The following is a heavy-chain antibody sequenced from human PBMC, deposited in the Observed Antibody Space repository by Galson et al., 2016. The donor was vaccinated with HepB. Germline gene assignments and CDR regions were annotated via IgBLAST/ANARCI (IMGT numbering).Heavy chain of an antibody. Sequence: SLRLSCAASGFTFSTHAMTWVRQAPGKGLEWVSGIGGTIGTTYYVGSVTGRFTIPRDNSKNTLSPQMKSLRGEDTAVYYCVKESTAALGEVNYFDFWGQGTLVTVSS. D-gene: IGHD5/OR15-5a*01. J-gene: IGHJ4*02. V-gene: IGHV3-23*01. CDR1: GFTFSTHA. CDR3: VKESTAALGEVNYFDF. CDR2: IGGTIGTT.